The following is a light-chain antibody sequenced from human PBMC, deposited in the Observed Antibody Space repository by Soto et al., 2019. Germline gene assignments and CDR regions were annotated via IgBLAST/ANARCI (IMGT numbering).Light chain of an antibody. CDR2: DAS. CDR1: QSIRTW. CDR3: QQYNTRPST. J-gene: IGKJ1*01. Sequence: DIQMTQSPSTLSASVGDRVTITCRASQSIRTWLAWYQQKQGKAPKLLIYDASSLKSGVPSRFSGGGSGTAFTLTTSSLQPDEFTTYYCQQYNTRPSTFGQGTKVDIK. V-gene: IGKV1-5*01.